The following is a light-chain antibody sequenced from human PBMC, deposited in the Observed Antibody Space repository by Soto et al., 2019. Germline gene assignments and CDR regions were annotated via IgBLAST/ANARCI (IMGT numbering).Light chain of an antibody. CDR3: QLYGISPH. CDR1: QSRGSNF. Sequence: EIVLTQSPGTLSLSPGARATLSCKTSQSRGSNFLAWYQHKPGQAPRLLIYASSNRATGIPDRFSGSASGTEFTLTINRLEPEDSAVDDCQLYGISPHFGQGTRLEIK. V-gene: IGKV3-20*01. CDR2: ASS. J-gene: IGKJ5*01.